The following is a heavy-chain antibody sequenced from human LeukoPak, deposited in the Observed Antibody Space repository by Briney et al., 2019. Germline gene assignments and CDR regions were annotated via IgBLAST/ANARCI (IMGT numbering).Heavy chain of an antibody. Sequence: GGSLRLSCAASGFNFSSYAMHWVRQAPGKGLDWVAVISDGGDDKFYTDSVKGRFSISRDNSKNTLYLQMNSLRAEGTAAYHCASDLDYGDIDDSFDVWGQGTMVTVSS. D-gene: IGHD4-17*01. CDR2: ISDGGDDK. V-gene: IGHV3-30*10. CDR3: ASDLDYGDIDDSFDV. J-gene: IGHJ3*01. CDR1: GFNFSSYA.